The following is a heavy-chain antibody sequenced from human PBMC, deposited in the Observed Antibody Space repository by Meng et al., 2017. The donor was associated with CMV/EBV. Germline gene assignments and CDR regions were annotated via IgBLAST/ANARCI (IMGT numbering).Heavy chain of an antibody. D-gene: IGHD6-13*01. CDR2: INPNSGGT. CDR3: ARFMSSSWDHYFDY. Sequence: VRLWRSGAKVKKPGDTGKASCKASGYTFTGYYMHWVRQAPGQGLEWMGWINPNSGGTNYAQKFQGRVTMTRDTSISTAYMELSRLRSDDTAVYYCARFMSSSWDHYFDYWGQGTLVTVSS. V-gene: IGHV1-2*02. J-gene: IGHJ4*02. CDR1: GYTFTGYY.